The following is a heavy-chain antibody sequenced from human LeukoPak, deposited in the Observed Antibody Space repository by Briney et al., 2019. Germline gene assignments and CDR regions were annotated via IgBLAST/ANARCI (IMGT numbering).Heavy chain of an antibody. V-gene: IGHV4-34*01. CDR1: GGSFSGYY. Sequence: SEILSLTCAVYGGSFSGYYWSWIRQPPGKGLEWIGEINHSGSTNYNPSLKSRVTISVDTSKNQFSLKLSSVTAADTAVYYCARYRIAAADAFDIWGQGTMVTVSS. CDR3: ARYRIAAADAFDI. J-gene: IGHJ3*02. CDR2: INHSGST. D-gene: IGHD6-13*01.